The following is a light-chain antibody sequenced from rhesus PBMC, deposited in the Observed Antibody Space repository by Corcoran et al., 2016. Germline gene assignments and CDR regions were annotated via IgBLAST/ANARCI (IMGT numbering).Light chain of an antibody. CDR3: LLFFNGMHV. Sequence: QAIVTQEPSMTVSPGGTITRTCGSTTGAVTSANYTNWFQLKPGQVPRGLIYDVNITPSWTPVRFSGSLVGGKAVLTLSGAQSEDEADYYCLLFFNGMHVFGSGTRLSVL. J-gene: IGLJ1*01. V-gene: IGLV7-76*01. CDR1: TGAVTSANY. CDR2: DVN.